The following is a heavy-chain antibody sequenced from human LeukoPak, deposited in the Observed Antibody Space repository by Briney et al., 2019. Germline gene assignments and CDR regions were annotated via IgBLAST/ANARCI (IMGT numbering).Heavy chain of an antibody. Sequence: GGSLRLSCAVSGFTFSSYSMNWVRQAPGKGLEWVSSISSSSSYIYYADSVKGRFTISRDNAKNSLYLQMNSLRAEDTAVYYCARGDIRGFDYWGQGTLVTVSS. CDR3: ARGDIRGFDY. CDR2: ISSSSSYI. J-gene: IGHJ4*02. CDR1: GFTFSSYS. D-gene: IGHD3-10*01. V-gene: IGHV3-21*01.